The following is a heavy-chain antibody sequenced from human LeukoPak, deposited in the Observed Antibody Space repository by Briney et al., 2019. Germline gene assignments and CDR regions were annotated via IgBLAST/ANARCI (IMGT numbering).Heavy chain of an antibody. CDR2: TYYRSKWYN. Sequence: SQTLSLTCAISGDSVSSNSAAWNWIRQSPSRGLEWLGRTYYRSKWYNDYAVSVKSRITIDPDTSRNQFSLQLNSVTPEDTAVYYCAREAGCSSGRMPFDYWGQGTLVTVSS. CDR1: GDSVSSNSAA. J-gene: IGHJ4*02. CDR3: AREAGCSSGRMPFDY. V-gene: IGHV6-1*01. D-gene: IGHD6-19*01.